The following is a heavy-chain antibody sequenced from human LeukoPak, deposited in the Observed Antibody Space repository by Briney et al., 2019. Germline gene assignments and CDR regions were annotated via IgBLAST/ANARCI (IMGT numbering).Heavy chain of an antibody. J-gene: IGHJ4*02. V-gene: IGHV3-30-3*01. Sequence: GGSLRLSCAASGFTFSSYAMHWVRQAPGKGLEWVAVISYDGSNKYYADSVKGRFTISRDNAKNSLYLQMNSLRAEDTAVYYCARDAKAVVIIDYWGQGTLVTVSS. CDR2: ISYDGSNK. CDR3: ARDAKAVVIIDY. CDR1: GFTFSSYA. D-gene: IGHD2-21*01.